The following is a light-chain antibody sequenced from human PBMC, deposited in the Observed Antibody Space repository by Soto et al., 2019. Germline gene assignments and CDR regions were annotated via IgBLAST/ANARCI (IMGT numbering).Light chain of an antibody. CDR2: TDD. J-gene: IGLJ1*01. V-gene: IGLV1-44*01. Sequence: QSVLTQPPSASGTPGQRVTISCSGSSSNIGSNAVSWYPQLPGAAPKLLICTDDQRPSGVPDRFSGSKSGTSASLAISGLQSEDEGDYYCQSYDSTLSARYVFGTGTQLTVL. CDR1: SSNIGSNA. CDR3: QSYDSTLSARYV.